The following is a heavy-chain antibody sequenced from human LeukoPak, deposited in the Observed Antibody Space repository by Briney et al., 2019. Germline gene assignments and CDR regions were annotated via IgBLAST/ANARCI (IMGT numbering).Heavy chain of an antibody. CDR3: AKTYNWNDGDAFDI. V-gene: IGHV3-30*18. J-gene: IGHJ3*02. Sequence: PGGSLRLSCAASGFTFSSYGMHWVRQAPGKGLEWVAVISYDGSNKYYADSVKGRFTISRDNSKNTLYLQMNSLRAEDTAVYYCAKTYNWNDGDAFDIWGQGTMVTVSS. CDR1: GFTFSSYG. D-gene: IGHD1-20*01. CDR2: ISYDGSNK.